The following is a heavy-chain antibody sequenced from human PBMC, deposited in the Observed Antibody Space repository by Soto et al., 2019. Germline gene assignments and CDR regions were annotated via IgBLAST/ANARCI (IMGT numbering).Heavy chain of an antibody. V-gene: IGHV4-34*01. D-gene: IGHD3-10*01. CDR3: ARGRLLWFGVSAFDI. Sequence: ETLSLTCAVYGGSFSGYYWSWIRQPPGKGLEWIGEINHSGSTNYNPSLKSRVTISVDTSKNQFSLKLSSVTAADTAVYYCARGRLLWFGVSAFDIWGQGTMVTVSS. CDR1: GGSFSGYY. J-gene: IGHJ3*02. CDR2: INHSGST.